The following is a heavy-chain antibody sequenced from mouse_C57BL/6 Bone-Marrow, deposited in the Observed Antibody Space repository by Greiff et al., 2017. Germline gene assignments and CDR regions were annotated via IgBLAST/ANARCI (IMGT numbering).Heavy chain of an antibody. D-gene: IGHD1-1*01. CDR2: ISSGGSYT. Sequence: DVHLVESGGDLVKPGGSLKLSCAASGFTFSSYGMSWVRQTPDKRLEWVATISSGGSYTYYPDSVKGRFTISRDNAKNTLYLQMSSLKSEDTAMYYCARRSGSSTSGVPYWYFDVWGTGTTVTVSS. V-gene: IGHV5-6*01. CDR1: GFTFSSYG. CDR3: ARRSGSSTSGVPYWYFDV. J-gene: IGHJ1*03.